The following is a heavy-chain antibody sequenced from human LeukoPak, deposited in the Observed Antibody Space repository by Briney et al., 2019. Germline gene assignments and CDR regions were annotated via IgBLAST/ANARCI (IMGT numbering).Heavy chain of an antibody. J-gene: IGHJ4*02. CDR1: GFTFSSYE. CDR3: ARVGGYCSSVSNCYGDY. V-gene: IGHV3-48*03. CDR2: ISSSGSTI. D-gene: IGHD2-2*03. Sequence: GGSLRLSCAASGFTFSSYEMYWVRQAPGKGLEWVSYISSSGSTIYYADSVKGRFTISRDNAKNSLYLQMNSLRAEDTAVYYCARVGGYCSSVSNCYGDYWGQGTLVTVSS.